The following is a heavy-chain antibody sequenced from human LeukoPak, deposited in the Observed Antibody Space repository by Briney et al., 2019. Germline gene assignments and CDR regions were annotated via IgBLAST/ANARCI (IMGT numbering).Heavy chain of an antibody. CDR3: ARGGAANDAFDI. J-gene: IGHJ3*02. Sequence: ASVKVSCKASGYIFTSYDINWVRQATGQGLEWMGWMNPNSGNTGYAQKFQGRVIMTRNTSISTAYMELSSLRSEDTAVYYCARGGAANDAFDIWGQGTMVTVSS. D-gene: IGHD1-26*01. CDR2: MNPNSGNT. V-gene: IGHV1-8*01. CDR1: GYIFTSYD.